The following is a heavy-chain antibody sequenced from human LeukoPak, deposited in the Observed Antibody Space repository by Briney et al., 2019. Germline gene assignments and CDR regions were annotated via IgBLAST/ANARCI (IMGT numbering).Heavy chain of an antibody. CDR3: ARDRYYYDSSGYYYGAFDI. Sequence: ASVKVSCKASGYTFTGYYMHWVRQAPGQGLEWMGWINPNSGGTNYAQKLQGRVTMTRDTSISTAYMELSRLRSDDTAVYYCARDRYYYDSSGYYYGAFDIWGQGTMVTVSS. V-gene: IGHV1-2*02. CDR1: GYTFTGYY. J-gene: IGHJ3*02. D-gene: IGHD3-22*01. CDR2: INPNSGGT.